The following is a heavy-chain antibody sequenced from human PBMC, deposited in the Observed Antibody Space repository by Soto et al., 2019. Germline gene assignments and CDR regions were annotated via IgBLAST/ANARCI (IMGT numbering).Heavy chain of an antibody. CDR3: ARGVVVAAQTLYYFDY. CDR1: GGSISSYY. J-gene: IGHJ4*02. Sequence: PSETLSLTCTVSGGSISSYYWNWIRQHPGKGLEWIGYIYYSGSTYYNPSLKSRVTISVDTSKNQFSLKLSSVTAADTAVYYCARGVVVAAQTLYYFDYWGQGTLVTVSS. V-gene: IGHV4-59*06. D-gene: IGHD2-15*01. CDR2: IYYSGST.